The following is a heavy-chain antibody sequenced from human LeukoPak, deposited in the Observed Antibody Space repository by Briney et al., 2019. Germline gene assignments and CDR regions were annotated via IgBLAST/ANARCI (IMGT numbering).Heavy chain of an antibody. V-gene: IGHV3-23*01. CDR1: SFTFSNYA. Sequence: GGSLRLSCAASSFTFSNYAMTWVRQAPGKGLEWVATISGDGESTYYADSVKGRFTISRDNSKNTLYLQMNSLRDEDTAIYSCARNSVGGSYYPIDYWGQGTLVSVSS. J-gene: IGHJ4*02. D-gene: IGHD1-26*01. CDR2: ISGDGEST. CDR3: ARNSVGGSYYPIDY.